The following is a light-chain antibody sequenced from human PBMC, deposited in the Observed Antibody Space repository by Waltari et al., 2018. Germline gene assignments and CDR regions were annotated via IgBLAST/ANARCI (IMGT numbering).Light chain of an antibody. CDR2: TAS. CDR1: QSISSY. V-gene: IGKV1-39*01. J-gene: IGKJ2*01. Sequence: DIQLTQSPSSLSASVGDRVTITCRASQSISSYLNWYQQNPGKAPKLLIYTASSLEGGVPSRFSGSGSGTDYTLTISNLQPEDFATYYCHQIYSTLGDTFGQGTKLEIK. CDR3: HQIYSTLGDT.